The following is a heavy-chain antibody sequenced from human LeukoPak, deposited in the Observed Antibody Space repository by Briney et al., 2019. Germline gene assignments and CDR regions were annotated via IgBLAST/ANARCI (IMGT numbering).Heavy chain of an antibody. CDR2: IYSGGST. CDR1: GFTVSSNY. J-gene: IGHJ5*02. CDR3: TRNWGSDNWFNP. Sequence: GGSLRLSCAASGFTVSSNYMTWVRQAPGKGLEWVSVIYSGGSTYYADSVKGRFTISRDNSKNTLYLQMNSLRAEDTAVYYCTRNWGSDNWFNPWGQGTLVTVSS. V-gene: IGHV3-53*01. D-gene: IGHD7-27*01.